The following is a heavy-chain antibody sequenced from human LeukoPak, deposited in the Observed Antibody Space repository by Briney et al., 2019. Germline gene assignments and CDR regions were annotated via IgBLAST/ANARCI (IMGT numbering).Heavy chain of an antibody. D-gene: IGHD3-3*01. V-gene: IGHV3-48*03. Sequence: PGGSPRLSCTASGLTLSHFEMNWVRQTAGKGLQWVAHITGDGRTVYYTDPVKGRFTISRDDTKNSLHLQMNTLSAEDSGLYYCAILDAGIQFDSWGPGTLVTVSS. J-gene: IGHJ4*02. CDR3: AILDAGIQFDS. CDR2: ITGDGRTV. CDR1: GLTLSHFE.